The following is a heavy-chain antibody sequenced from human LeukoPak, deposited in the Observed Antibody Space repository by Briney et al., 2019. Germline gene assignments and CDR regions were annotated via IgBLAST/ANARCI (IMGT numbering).Heavy chain of an antibody. J-gene: IGHJ3*02. CDR2: ISAYNGNT. CDR1: GYTFTSYG. D-gene: IGHD2-15*01. CDR3: ARDYPHFPPKFAPYCSGGSCYSNAFDI. V-gene: IGHV1-18*01. Sequence: ASVKVSCKASGYTFTSYGISWVRQAPGQGLEWMGWISAYNGNTNYAQKLQGRVTMTTDTSTSTAYMELRSLRSDDTAVYYCARDYPHFPPKFAPYCSGGSCYSNAFDIWGQGTMVTVSS.